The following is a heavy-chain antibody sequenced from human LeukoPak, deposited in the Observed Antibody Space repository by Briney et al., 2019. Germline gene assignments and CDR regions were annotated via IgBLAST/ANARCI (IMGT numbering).Heavy chain of an antibody. CDR1: GFTFSSYW. CDR2: INSDGSST. D-gene: IGHD6-13*01. V-gene: IGHV3-74*01. CDR3: ARVMRSSSRNYYYGMDV. J-gene: IGHJ6*02. Sequence: GGSLRLSCAASGFTFSSYWMHWVRQAPGKGLVWVSRINSDGSSTSYADSVKGRFTISRDNAKNTLYLQMNSLRAEDTAVYYCARVMRSSSRNYYYGMDVWGQGTTVTVSS.